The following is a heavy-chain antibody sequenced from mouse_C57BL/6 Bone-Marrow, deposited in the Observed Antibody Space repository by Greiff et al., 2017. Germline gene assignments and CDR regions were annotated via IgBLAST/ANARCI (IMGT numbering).Heavy chain of an antibody. CDR1: GYTFTSYW. D-gene: IGHD1-1*01. J-gene: IGHJ2*01. CDR3: ARLYGSSYDY. V-gene: IGHV1-52*01. CDR2: IDPSDSET. Sequence: VQLQQPGAELVRPGSSVKLSCKASGYTFTSYWMHWVKQRPIQGLEWIGNIDPSDSETHYNQKFKDKATLTVDKSSSTAYMQLSSLTSENSAVYYCARLYGSSYDYWGQGTTLTVSS.